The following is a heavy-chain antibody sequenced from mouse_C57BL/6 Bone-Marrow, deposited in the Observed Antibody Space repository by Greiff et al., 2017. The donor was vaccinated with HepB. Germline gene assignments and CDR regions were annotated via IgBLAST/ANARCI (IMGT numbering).Heavy chain of an antibody. J-gene: IGHJ4*01. CDR2: IDPSDSYT. V-gene: IGHV1-69*01. Sequence: QVQLQQPGAELVMPGASVKLSCKASGYTFTSYWMHWVKQRPGQGLEWIGEIDPSDSYTNYNQKFKGKSTLTVDKSSSTAYMQLSSLTSEDSAVYYCLMVTDYYAMDYWGQGTSVTVSS. CDR3: LMVTDYYAMDY. CDR1: GYTFTSYW. D-gene: IGHD2-2*01.